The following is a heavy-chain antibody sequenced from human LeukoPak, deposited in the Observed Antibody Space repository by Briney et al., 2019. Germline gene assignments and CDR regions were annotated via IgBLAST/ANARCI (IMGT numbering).Heavy chain of an antibody. CDR1: GGSISSSSYY. J-gene: IGHJ6*03. D-gene: IGHD2-15*01. V-gene: IGHV4-39*07. Sequence: PSETLSLTCTVSGGSISSSSYYWGWIRQPPGKGLEWIGSIYYSGSTYYNPSLKSRVTISVDTSKNQFSLKLSSVTAADTAVYYCARLKRGYCSGGSCYSYYYYYMDVWGKGTTVTISS. CDR3: ARLKRGYCSGGSCYSYYYYYMDV. CDR2: IYYSGST.